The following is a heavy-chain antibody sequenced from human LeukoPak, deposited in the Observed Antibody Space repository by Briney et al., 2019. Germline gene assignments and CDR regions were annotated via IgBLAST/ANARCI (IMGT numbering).Heavy chain of an antibody. J-gene: IGHJ4*02. V-gene: IGHV4-4*02. Sequence: SETLSLTCAASGGSISSSNWWSWVRQPPGKGLEWIGEIYHSGSTNYNPSLKSQVTISVDKSKNQFSLKLSSVTAADTAVYYCARDSGGVGGVIANFDYWGQGTLVTVSS. CDR2: IYHSGST. D-gene: IGHD3-16*02. CDR1: GGSISSSNW. CDR3: ARDSGGVGGVIANFDY.